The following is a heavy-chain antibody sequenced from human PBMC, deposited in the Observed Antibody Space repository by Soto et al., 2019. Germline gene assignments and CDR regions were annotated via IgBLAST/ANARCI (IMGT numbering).Heavy chain of an antibody. Sequence: GRSLRLSCAASGFTFSSYGMHWVRQAPGKGLEWVAVISYDGSNKYYADSVKGRFTISRDNSKNTLYLQMNSLRAEDTAVYYCAKDHSGYCTNGVCYTRGYGMDVWGQGTTVTVSS. CDR3: AKDHSGYCTNGVCYTRGYGMDV. D-gene: IGHD2-8*01. J-gene: IGHJ6*02. CDR2: ISYDGSNK. CDR1: GFTFSSYG. V-gene: IGHV3-30*18.